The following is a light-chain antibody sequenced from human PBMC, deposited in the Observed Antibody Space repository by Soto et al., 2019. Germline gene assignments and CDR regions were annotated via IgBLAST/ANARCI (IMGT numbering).Light chain of an antibody. J-gene: IGKJ1*01. CDR2: KAS. CDR3: QQYNSNSVWT. Sequence: DIQMTQSPSTLSASVGDRVTITCRASQSISKWLAWYQQKPGKVPNLLISKASTLQSGVPSRFXGSGSGTEFTLTISSLQPDDFATYYCQQYNSNSVWTFGQGTKVEIK. V-gene: IGKV1-5*03. CDR1: QSISKW.